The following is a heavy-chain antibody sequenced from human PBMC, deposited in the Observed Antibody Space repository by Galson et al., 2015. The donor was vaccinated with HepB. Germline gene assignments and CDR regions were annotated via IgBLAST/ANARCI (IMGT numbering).Heavy chain of an antibody. Sequence: SLRLSCAASGFTFDDYAMHWVRQAPGKGLEWVSGISWNSGSIGYADSVKGRFTISRDNAKNSLYLQMNSLRAEDTALYYCAKDMEPTGYSSGYKGHWGQGTLVTVSS. CDR3: AKDMEPTGYSSGYKGH. D-gene: IGHD6-19*01. V-gene: IGHV3-9*01. CDR1: GFTFDDYA. J-gene: IGHJ4*02. CDR2: ISWNSGSI.